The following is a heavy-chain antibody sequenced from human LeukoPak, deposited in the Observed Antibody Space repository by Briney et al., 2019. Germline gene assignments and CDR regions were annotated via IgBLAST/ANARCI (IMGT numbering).Heavy chain of an antibody. Sequence: PGRSLRLSCAASGFTFSSSGMHWVRQAPGKVLEWVAVISYDGSNKSYVDSVKGRFTISRDNSKNTVFLQMNSLRAGDTAVYHCAKEYCSGGNCYSNFDYWGQGTLVTVSS. CDR2: ISYDGSNK. CDR1: GFTFSSSG. V-gene: IGHV3-30*18. CDR3: AKEYCSGGNCYSNFDY. D-gene: IGHD2-15*01. J-gene: IGHJ4*02.